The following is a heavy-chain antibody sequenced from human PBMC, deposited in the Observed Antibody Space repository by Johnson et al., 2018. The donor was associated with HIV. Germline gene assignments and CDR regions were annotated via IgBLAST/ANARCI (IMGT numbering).Heavy chain of an antibody. J-gene: IGHJ3*02. CDR2: ISYDGNNK. CDR1: GFTFDDYG. CDR3: ARHKAVADAFDI. D-gene: IGHD6-19*01. V-gene: IGHV3-30*03. Sequence: QVQLVESGGGVVRPGGYLRLSCAASGFTFDDYGMSWVRQAPGKGLEWVAVISYDGNNKYYADSVKGRFTISRDNSRNTLYLQMNTLRTEDTAVYYCARHKAVADAFDIWGQGTVVTVS.